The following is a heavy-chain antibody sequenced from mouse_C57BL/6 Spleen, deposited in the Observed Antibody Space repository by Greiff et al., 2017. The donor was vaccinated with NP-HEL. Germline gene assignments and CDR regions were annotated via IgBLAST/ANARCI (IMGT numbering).Heavy chain of an antibody. CDR2: IYPRSGNT. V-gene: IGHV1-81*01. CDR3: ARGGFAY. CDR1: GYTFTSYG. J-gene: IGHJ3*01. Sequence: VQVVESGAELVRPGASVKMSCKASGYTFTSYGISWVKQRPGQGLEWIGEIYPRSGNTYYNEKFKGKATLTADKSSSTAYMELRSLTSEVSAVYFCARGGFAYWGQGTLVTVSA.